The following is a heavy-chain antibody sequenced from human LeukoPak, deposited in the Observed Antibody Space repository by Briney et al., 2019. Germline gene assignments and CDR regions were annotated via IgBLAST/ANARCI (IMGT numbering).Heavy chain of an antibody. CDR2: INSDGSST. CDR3: TRGAYSSGPFDP. D-gene: IGHD6-19*01. CDR1: GFTFSSYW. J-gene: IGHJ5*02. V-gene: IGHV3-74*01. Sequence: GGSLRLSCAPSGFTFSSYWMHWVRQAPGKGLVWVSRINSDGSSTSYADSVKGRFTISRDNAKNMLYLQMSSLRAEDTAVYYCTRGAYSSGPFDPWGQGTLVTVSS.